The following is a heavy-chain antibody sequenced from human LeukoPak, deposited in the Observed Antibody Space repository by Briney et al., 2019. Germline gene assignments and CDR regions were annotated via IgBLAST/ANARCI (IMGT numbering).Heavy chain of an antibody. Sequence: ASVKFSCKAAGYTFTSYEIHWVRQATGQGLEWMGWMNPNSGYTDYAQKFQGRVTITRNTSMDTAYMELSSLRSEDTAVYYCATDYGGDAFDIWGQGTMVTVSS. CDR3: ATDYGGDAFDI. D-gene: IGHD3-16*01. CDR1: GYTFTSYE. V-gene: IGHV1-8*03. CDR2: MNPNSGYT. J-gene: IGHJ3*02.